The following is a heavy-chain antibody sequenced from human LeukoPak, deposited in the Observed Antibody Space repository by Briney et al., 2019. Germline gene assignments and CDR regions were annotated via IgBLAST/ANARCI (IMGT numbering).Heavy chain of an antibody. D-gene: IGHD2-8*02. CDR1: GFTFSSYS. CDR2: ISSSSSYI. J-gene: IGHJ4*02. V-gene: IGHV3-21*01. CDR3: ARLSGGQGVYYFDY. Sequence: PGGSLRLSCAASGFTFSSYSMNWVRQAPGKGLEWVSSISSSSSYIYYADSVKGRFTISRDNAKNSLYLQMNSLRAEDTAVYYCARLSGGQGVYYFDYWGQGTLVTVSS.